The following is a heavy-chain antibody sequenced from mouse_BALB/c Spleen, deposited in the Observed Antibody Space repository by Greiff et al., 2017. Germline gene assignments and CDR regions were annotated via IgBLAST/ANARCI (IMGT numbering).Heavy chain of an antibody. V-gene: IGHV1-9*01. CDR2: ILPGSGST. CDR3: ASGNYGLAMDY. D-gene: IGHD2-1*01. CDR1: GYTFSSYW. Sequence: VQLQQSGAELMKPGASVKISCKATGYTFSSYWIEWVKQRPGHGLEWIGEILPGSGSTNYNEKFKGKATFTADTSSNTAYMQLSSLTSEDSAVYYCASGNYGLAMDYWGQGTSVTVSS. J-gene: IGHJ4*01.